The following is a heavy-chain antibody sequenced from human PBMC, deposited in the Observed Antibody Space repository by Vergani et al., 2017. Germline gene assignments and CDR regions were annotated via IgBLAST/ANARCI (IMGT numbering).Heavy chain of an antibody. CDR3: AGESYCSGGRCAPPTDY. J-gene: IGHJ4*02. CDR1: GYTFTSYG. Sequence: QVQLVQSGAVVKKPGASVKVSCKASGYTFTSYGISWVRQAPGQGLEWMGWINAYNGDTNYAQHLQVRVTMTTDTSTSTAYMELKSLRSDDTAVYYCAGESYCSGGRCAPPTDYWGQGTLVTVSS. D-gene: IGHD2-15*01. CDR2: INAYNGDT. V-gene: IGHV1-18*01.